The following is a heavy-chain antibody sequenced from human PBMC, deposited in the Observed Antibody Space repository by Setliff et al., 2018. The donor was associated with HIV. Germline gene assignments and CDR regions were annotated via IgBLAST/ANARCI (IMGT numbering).Heavy chain of an antibody. CDR3: ARTKLVDTAIRYHYDGLDV. Sequence: KPSETLSLTCSVSGGSINNYYWIWIRQPAGKGLEWIGHIYSSGTTNYNPSLKSRVTMSVDTSKNQFSLRPSSVTAADTGVYYCARTKLVDTAIRYHYDGLDVWGQGTTVTVSS. V-gene: IGHV4-4*07. J-gene: IGHJ6*02. CDR1: GGSINNYY. CDR2: IYSSGTT. D-gene: IGHD5-18*01.